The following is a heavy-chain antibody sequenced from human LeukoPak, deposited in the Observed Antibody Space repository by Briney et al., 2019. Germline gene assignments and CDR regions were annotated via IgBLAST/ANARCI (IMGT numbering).Heavy chain of an antibody. V-gene: IGHV4-4*07. CDR1: GGSISSYY. CDR2: IYTSGST. Sequence: SETLSLTCTVSGGSISSYYWSWIRHPAGKGLEWIGRIYTSGSTNYNPSLKSRVTMSVDTSKNQFSLKLSSVTAADTAVYYCARALDYGDYVSYYFDYWGQGTLVTVSS. CDR3: ARALDYGDYVSYYFDY. D-gene: IGHD4-17*01. J-gene: IGHJ4*02.